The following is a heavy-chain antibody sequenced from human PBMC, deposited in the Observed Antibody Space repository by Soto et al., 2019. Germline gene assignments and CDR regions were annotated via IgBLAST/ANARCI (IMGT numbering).Heavy chain of an antibody. CDR1: GDSISSGSHY. V-gene: IGHV4-30-4*01. CDR2: IYYSGST. J-gene: IGHJ6*01. D-gene: IGHD3-9*01. Sequence: PSETLSLTCTVSGDSISSGSHYWSWIRQPPGKGLEWIGYIYYSGSTYYSPSLKSRVTISVDTSKNQFSLKLNSATAADTAVYYCARVDILTLCGVTDLWGQGETVNVSS. CDR3: ARVDILTLCGVTDL.